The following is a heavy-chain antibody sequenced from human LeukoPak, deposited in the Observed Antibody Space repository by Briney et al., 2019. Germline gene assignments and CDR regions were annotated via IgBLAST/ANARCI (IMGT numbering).Heavy chain of an antibody. CDR2: ITSSSSYI. D-gene: IGHD4-23*01. Sequence: GGSLRLSCAASGFTFSNYNMNWVRQAPGKGLEWVSSITSSSSYIYYADSVKGRFTISRDNAKNSLYLQMNSLRDEDTAVYYCARATNSAPYFYYFLDVWGKGTTVTVSS. V-gene: IGHV3-21*01. J-gene: IGHJ6*03. CDR1: GFTFSNYN. CDR3: ARATNSAPYFYYFLDV.